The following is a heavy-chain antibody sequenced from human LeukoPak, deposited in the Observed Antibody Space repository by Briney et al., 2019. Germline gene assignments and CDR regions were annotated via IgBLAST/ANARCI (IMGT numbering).Heavy chain of an antibody. J-gene: IGHJ4*02. CDR3: ARGPGFLTDY. Sequence: PGGSLRLSCAAPGFTFNSYWMTWFRQAPGQGLEWVANIKPDGSAKYCVDSVKGRFTISRDNAKNSLYLQMNSLRVEDTAVYYCARGPGFLTDYWGQGTLVTVSS. CDR1: GFTFNSYW. CDR2: IKPDGSAK. V-gene: IGHV3-7*01. D-gene: IGHD3-3*01.